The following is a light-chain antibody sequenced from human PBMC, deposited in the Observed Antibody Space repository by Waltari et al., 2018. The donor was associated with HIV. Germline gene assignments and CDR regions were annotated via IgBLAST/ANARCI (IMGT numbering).Light chain of an antibody. CDR3: CSYTGSNPFLL. CDR1: SRNVGSYNL. Sequence: QSALTQPASVSGSPGKSITLSCTGTSRNVGSYNLVPWYQPHPGRAPKVMIYEVSKRPSGVSKRFSGSKSGNTASLTISGLQAEDEADYYCCSYTGSNPFLLFGGGTKLTVL. CDR2: EVS. J-gene: IGLJ2*01. V-gene: IGLV2-23*02.